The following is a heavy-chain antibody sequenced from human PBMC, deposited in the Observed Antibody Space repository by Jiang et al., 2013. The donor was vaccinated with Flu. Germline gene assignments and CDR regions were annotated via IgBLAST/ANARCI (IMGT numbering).Heavy chain of an antibody. J-gene: IGHJ4*02. CDR3: TRVRQQLHYYFDY. V-gene: IGHV3-49*02. D-gene: IGHD6-13*01. Sequence: FTISRDDSKSIAYLQMNSLKTEDTAVYYCTRVRQQLHYYFDYWGQGTLVTVSS.